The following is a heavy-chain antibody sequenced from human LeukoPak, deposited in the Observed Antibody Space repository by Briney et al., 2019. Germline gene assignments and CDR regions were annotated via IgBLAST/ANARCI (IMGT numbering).Heavy chain of an antibody. CDR2: IIPIFGTA. CDR1: GGTFSSYA. D-gene: IGHD6-19*01. Sequence: SVKVSCKASGGTFSSYAISWVRQAPGQGLEWMGGIIPIFGTANYAQKFQGRVTITADKSTSTAYMELSSLRSEDTAVYYCARGDQRVSSGWYGMGYWGQRTLVTVSS. CDR3: ARGDQRVSSGWYGMGY. J-gene: IGHJ4*02. V-gene: IGHV1-69*06.